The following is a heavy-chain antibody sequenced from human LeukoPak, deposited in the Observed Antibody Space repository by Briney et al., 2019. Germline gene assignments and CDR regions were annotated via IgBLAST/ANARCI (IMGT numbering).Heavy chain of an antibody. Sequence: ASVRVSCKVSGYTLTELSMHWVRQAPGEGLEWMGGFDPEDGETVYAQKFQGRVTMTEDTSTDTAYIELSSLRSEDTAVYYCATGPFDWYFDYWGQGTLVTVSS. CDR3: ATGPFDWYFDY. CDR2: FDPEDGET. D-gene: IGHD3-9*01. J-gene: IGHJ4*02. V-gene: IGHV1-24*01. CDR1: GYTLTELS.